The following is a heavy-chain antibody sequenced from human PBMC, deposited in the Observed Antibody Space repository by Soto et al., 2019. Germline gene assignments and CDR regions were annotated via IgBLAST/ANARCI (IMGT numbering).Heavy chain of an antibody. V-gene: IGHV4-4*07. CDR3: VRDGSKSLRDWFDP. J-gene: IGHJ5*02. CDR1: GGSISKFY. CDR2: VYATGTI. Sequence: SETLSLTCNVSGGSISKFYWAWIRKTAGNGLEWMGRVYATGTIDYNPSLRSRVAMSVDISKKTFSLRLRSVTGADSGVYYCVRDGSKSLRDWFDPWGQGILVTVSS.